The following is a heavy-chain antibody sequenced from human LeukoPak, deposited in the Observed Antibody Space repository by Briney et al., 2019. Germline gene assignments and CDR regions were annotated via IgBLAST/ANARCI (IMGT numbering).Heavy chain of an antibody. CDR2: IYTSGST. CDR1: GGSISSYY. V-gene: IGHV4-4*09. CDR3: ARRAGFTVVRPTYAFDI. D-gene: IGHD4-23*01. J-gene: IGHJ3*02. Sequence: SETLSLTCTVSGGSISSYYWGWIRQPPGKGLEWIGYIYTSGSTNYNPSLKSRVTISVDTSKNQFSLRLSSVTAADTAVYYCARRAGFTVVRPTYAFDIWGQGTMVTVSS.